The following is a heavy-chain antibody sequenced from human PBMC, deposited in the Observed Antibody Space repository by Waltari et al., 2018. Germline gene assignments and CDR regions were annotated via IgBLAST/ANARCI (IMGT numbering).Heavy chain of an antibody. D-gene: IGHD1-26*01. CDR2: SNPNSGGK. CDR3: ARGGRIVGATKDWFDP. Sequence: QVQLVQSGAEVKKPGASVKVSCKASGYTFTGYYMHWVRQAPGQGLEGMGWSNPNSGGKHYAQRLQGRVTMTRDTSISTAYMELSRLGSDDTAVYYCARGGRIVGATKDWFDPWGQGTLVTVSS. CDR1: GYTFTGYY. J-gene: IGHJ5*02. V-gene: IGHV1-2*02.